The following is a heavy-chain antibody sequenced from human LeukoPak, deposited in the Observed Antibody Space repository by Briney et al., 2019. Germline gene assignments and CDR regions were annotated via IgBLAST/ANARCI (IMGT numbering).Heavy chain of an antibody. CDR3: ARGEGVVVVPAANWFDP. J-gene: IGHJ5*02. Sequence: GASVKVSCKASGYTFTGYGISWVRQAPGQGLEWMGWISAYNGNTNYAQKLQGRVTMTTDTSTSTAYMELRSLRSDDTAVYYCARGEGVVVVPAANWFDPWGQGTLVTVSS. V-gene: IGHV1-18*01. D-gene: IGHD2-2*01. CDR1: GYTFTGYG. CDR2: ISAYNGNT.